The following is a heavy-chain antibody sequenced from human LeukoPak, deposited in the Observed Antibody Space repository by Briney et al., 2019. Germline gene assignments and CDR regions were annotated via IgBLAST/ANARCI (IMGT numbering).Heavy chain of an antibody. D-gene: IGHD1-1*01. CDR1: GFTFSGFA. Sequence: GGSLRLSCAASGFTFSGFAMSWVRRTPGEGLEWVSAISNAGGSTYYADSVKGRFTISRANSKNTLYLYMNSLRDEDTAVYYCAKAVGSTTPAWRFDYWGQGTLVTVSP. CDR2: ISNAGGST. V-gene: IGHV3-23*01. J-gene: IGHJ4*02. CDR3: AKAVGSTTPAWRFDY.